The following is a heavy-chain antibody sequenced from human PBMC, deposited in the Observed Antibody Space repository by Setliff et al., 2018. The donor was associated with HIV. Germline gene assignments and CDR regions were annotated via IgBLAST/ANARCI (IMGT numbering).Heavy chain of an antibody. CDR2: IYYSGST. CDR3: ARESPSSSWFYFDF. CDR1: GGSISSSSYY. Sequence: PSETLSLTCTVSGGSISSSSYYWGWIRQPPGKGLAWIGSIYYSGSTYYNPSLKSRVTVSVDTSKNQFSLKLGSVTAADTAVYYCARESPSSSWFYFDFWGQGTLVTVSS. V-gene: IGHV4-39*07. J-gene: IGHJ4*02. D-gene: IGHD6-13*01.